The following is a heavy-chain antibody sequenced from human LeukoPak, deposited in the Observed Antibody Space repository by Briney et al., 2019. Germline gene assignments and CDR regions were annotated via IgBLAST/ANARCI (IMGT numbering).Heavy chain of an antibody. CDR3: GRALGSPLDY. V-gene: IGHV3-74*01. CDR2: INSDGSST. Sequence: GGSLRLSCVASGFTFSSDWMHWVRQVPGKGLVWVSRINSDGSSTAYADSVKGRFTISRDNAKNTLYLQMNSLRVEDTAVYYCGRALGSPLDYWGQGTLVTVSS. CDR1: GFTFSSDW. J-gene: IGHJ4*02. D-gene: IGHD1-26*01.